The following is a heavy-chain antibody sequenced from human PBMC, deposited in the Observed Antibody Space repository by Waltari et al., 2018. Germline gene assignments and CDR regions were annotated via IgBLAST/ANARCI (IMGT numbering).Heavy chain of an antibody. Sequence: QVQLQESGPGLVKPSETLSLTCAVSGYSISSVYYWGWIRQPPGKGLEWIGSIYHSGSTYYNPSLKSRVTISVDTSKNQFSLKLSSVTAADTAVYYCARLADCSSTSCYTPPDYWGQGTLVTVSS. CDR2: IYHSGST. V-gene: IGHV4-38-2*01. CDR3: ARLADCSSTSCYTPPDY. D-gene: IGHD2-2*02. CDR1: GYSISSVYY. J-gene: IGHJ4*02.